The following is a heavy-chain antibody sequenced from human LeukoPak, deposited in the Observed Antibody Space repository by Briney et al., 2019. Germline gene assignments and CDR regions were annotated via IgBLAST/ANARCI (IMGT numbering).Heavy chain of an antibody. CDR1: GFTFSSYA. CDR2: ISGSGGST. CDR3: AIDYGDVHDAFDI. Sequence: GGSLRLSCAASGFTFSSYAMSWVRQAPGKGLEWVSAISGSGGSTYYADSVKGRFTISRDNSKNTLYLQMNSLRAEDTAVYYCAIDYGDVHDAFDIWGQGTMVTVSS. D-gene: IGHD4-17*01. J-gene: IGHJ3*02. V-gene: IGHV3-23*01.